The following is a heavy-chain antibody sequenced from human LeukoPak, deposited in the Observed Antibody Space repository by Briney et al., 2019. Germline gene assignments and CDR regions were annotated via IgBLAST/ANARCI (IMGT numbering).Heavy chain of an antibody. V-gene: IGHV1-46*01. D-gene: IGHD6-6*01. CDR3: ARGIAARPARYYYHMDV. CDR2: INPSGGST. CDR1: GYTFTSYY. J-gene: IGHJ6*03. Sequence: ASVKVSCKASGYTFTSYYMHWVRQAPGQGLEWMGIINPSGGSTSYAQKFQGRVTMTRDMSTSTVYMELSSLRSEDTAVYYCARGIAARPARYYYHMDVWGKGTTVTVSS.